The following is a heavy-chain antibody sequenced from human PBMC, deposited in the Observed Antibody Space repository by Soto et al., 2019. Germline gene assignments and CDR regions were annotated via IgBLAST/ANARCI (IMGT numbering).Heavy chain of an antibody. Sequence: LSLTCTVSGGSISSYYWSWIRQPPGKGLEWIGYIYYSGSTNYNPSLKSRVTISVDTSKNQFSLKLSSVTAADTAVYYCARGKVNYYDSSGYYPFDYWGQGTLVTVSS. CDR1: GGSISSYY. CDR2: IYYSGST. D-gene: IGHD3-22*01. V-gene: IGHV4-59*01. J-gene: IGHJ4*02. CDR3: ARGKVNYYDSSGYYPFDY.